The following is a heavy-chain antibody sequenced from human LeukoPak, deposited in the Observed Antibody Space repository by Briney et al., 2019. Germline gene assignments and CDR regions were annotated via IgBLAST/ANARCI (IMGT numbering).Heavy chain of an antibody. J-gene: IGHJ4*02. CDR3: ARGTVTAPDY. CDR1: GFPVSNTY. CDR2: IYSGGNT. D-gene: IGHD2-21*02. V-gene: IGHV3-53*01. Sequence: GGSLRLSCAASGFPVSNTYMSWVRQAPGKGLEWVSIIYSGGNTYYADSVKGRFTISRDNSKNTLYLQINRLRPEDTAVYYCARGTVTAPDYWGQGTLVTVSS.